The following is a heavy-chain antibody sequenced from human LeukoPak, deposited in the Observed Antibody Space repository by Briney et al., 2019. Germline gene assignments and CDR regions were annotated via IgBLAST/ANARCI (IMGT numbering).Heavy chain of an antibody. V-gene: IGHV1-69*04. J-gene: IGHJ6*03. CDR2: IIPILGIA. D-gene: IGHD4-17*01. CDR3: AREGTVTTVEYYYCYYMDV. Sequence: SVKVSCKASGGTFSSYAISWVRQAPGQGLEWMGRIIPILGIANYAQKFQGRVTITADKSTSTAYMELSSLRSEDTAVYYCAREGTVTTVEYYYCYYMDVWGKGTTVTVSS. CDR1: GGTFSSYA.